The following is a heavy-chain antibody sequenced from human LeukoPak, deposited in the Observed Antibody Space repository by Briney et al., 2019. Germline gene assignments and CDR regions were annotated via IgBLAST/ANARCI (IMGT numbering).Heavy chain of an antibody. D-gene: IGHD3-16*02. CDR3: ARGFYRVRHDQSTYYFVH. CDR2: IWFDGSSK. J-gene: IGHJ4*02. Sequence: GGSLRLSCATSGFTFSSFAMHWVRQAPGKGLEWLALIWFDGSSKNYTDSVEGRFTISRDNSKNTLFLQMNSLRAEDTAVYYCARGFYRVRHDQSTYYFVHWGQGTLVTVSS. CDR1: GFTFSSFA. V-gene: IGHV3-33*01.